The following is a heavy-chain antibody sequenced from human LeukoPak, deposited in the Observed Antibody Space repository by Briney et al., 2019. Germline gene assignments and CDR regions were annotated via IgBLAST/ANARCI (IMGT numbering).Heavy chain of an antibody. CDR1: GFTFSSFA. CDR2: ISGSGGST. D-gene: IGHD6-13*01. CDR3: AKDSGGYSSSSFGS. Sequence: PGESLRLSCAASGFTFSSFAMSWVRQAPGKGLEWVAAISGSGGSTYYADFVKGRFTVSRDNSKNTLYLQMNSLRAEDTAVYYCAKDSGGYSSSSFGSWGQGTLVTVSS. V-gene: IGHV3-23*01. J-gene: IGHJ4*02.